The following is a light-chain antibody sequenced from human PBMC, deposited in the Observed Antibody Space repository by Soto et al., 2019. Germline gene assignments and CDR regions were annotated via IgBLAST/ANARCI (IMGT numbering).Light chain of an antibody. Sequence: EIVLTQSPDTLSLSPGESATLSCRASQSVRSNYLAWYQQKPGQAPRLLIYDASNRATGTPARFSGSGSGTDFTLTISSLEAEDFALYYCQQRSKWPVTFGGGTKVDI. J-gene: IGKJ4*01. V-gene: IGKV3-11*01. CDR2: DAS. CDR1: QSVRSNY. CDR3: QQRSKWPVT.